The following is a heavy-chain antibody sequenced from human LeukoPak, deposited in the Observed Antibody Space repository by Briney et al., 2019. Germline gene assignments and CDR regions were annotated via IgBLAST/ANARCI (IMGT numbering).Heavy chain of an antibody. Sequence: GGSLRLSCAASGFTFSSYAMHWVRQAPGKGLEWVAVISYDGSNKYYADSVKGRFTISRDNSKNTLYLQMNSLRAEDTAVYYCARVEYSSSWYYYYGMDVWGQGTTVTVSS. J-gene: IGHJ6*02. CDR1: GFTFSSYA. CDR3: ARVEYSSSWYYYYGMDV. CDR2: ISYDGSNK. D-gene: IGHD6-13*01. V-gene: IGHV3-30*04.